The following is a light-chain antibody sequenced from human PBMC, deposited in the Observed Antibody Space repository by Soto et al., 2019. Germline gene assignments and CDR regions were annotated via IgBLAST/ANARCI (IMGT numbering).Light chain of an antibody. CDR2: DVT. J-gene: IGLJ1*01. CDR3: SSFTSSITYV. Sequence: QSVLTQPASVSGSPGQSITISCTGTSSDVGGYNSVSWYRQDPGKAPKLIIYDVTYRPSGVSNRFSGSKSGNTASLTISGLQSEDEADYNCSSFTSSITYVFGTGTKVTVL. V-gene: IGLV2-14*01. CDR1: SSDVGGYNS.